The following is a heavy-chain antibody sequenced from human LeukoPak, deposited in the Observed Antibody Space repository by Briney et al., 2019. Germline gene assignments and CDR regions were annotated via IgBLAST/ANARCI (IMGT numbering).Heavy chain of an antibody. D-gene: IGHD2-8*01. CDR2: IYYSGST. V-gene: IGHV4-59*01. Sequence: PSETLSLTCTVSGGSISSYYWSWIRQPPGKGLEWIGYIYYSGSTNYNPSLKSRVTISVDTSKNQFSLKLSSVTAADTAVYYCAREVPGSPPNGWGQGTLVTVSS. CDR3: AREVPGSPPNG. J-gene: IGHJ4*02. CDR1: GGSISSYY.